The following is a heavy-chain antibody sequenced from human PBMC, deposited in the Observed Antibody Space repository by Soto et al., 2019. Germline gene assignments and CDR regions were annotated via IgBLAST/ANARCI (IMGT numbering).Heavy chain of an antibody. J-gene: IGHJ4*02. D-gene: IGHD2-2*01. V-gene: IGHV3-48*01. Sequence: GGSLRLSCAASGFTFSSYSMNWVRQAPGKGLEWVSYISSSSSTIYYADSVKGRFTISRDNAKNSLYLQMNSLRAEDTAVYYCARKISTSCYAFDYWGQGTLVTVSS. CDR2: ISSSSSTI. CDR1: GFTFSSYS. CDR3: ARKISTSCYAFDY.